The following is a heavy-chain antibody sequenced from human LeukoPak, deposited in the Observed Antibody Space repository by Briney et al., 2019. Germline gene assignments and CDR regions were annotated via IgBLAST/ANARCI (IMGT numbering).Heavy chain of an antibody. D-gene: IGHD3-9*01. V-gene: IGHV3-74*01. Sequence: GGSLRLSCAASGFTFSSHWMHWARQAPGKGLVWVSRINSDGSSTRYADSVKGRFTISRDNAKNTLYLQMNSLRAEDTAVYYCGRELDWLPTLDYWGQGTLVTVSS. CDR2: INSDGSST. CDR3: GRELDWLPTLDY. CDR1: GFTFSSHW. J-gene: IGHJ4*02.